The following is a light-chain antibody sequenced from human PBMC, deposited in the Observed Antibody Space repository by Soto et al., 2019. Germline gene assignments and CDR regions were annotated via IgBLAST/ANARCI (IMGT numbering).Light chain of an antibody. J-gene: IGKJ1*01. CDR1: QSISSY. CDR3: QQSVSAPWT. Sequence: DIQMTQSPSSLFASVGDRVTITCRASQSISSYLNWYQQKPGKVPKLLIYAASSLQGGVPSRFSGSGSGTDFTLTISSLQPEDFATYYCQQSVSAPWTFGQGTKVEIK. CDR2: AAS. V-gene: IGKV1-39*01.